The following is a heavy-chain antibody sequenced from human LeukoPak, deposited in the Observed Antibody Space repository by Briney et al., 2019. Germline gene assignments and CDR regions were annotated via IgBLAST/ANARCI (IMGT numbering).Heavy chain of an antibody. CDR2: ILLDGSNK. D-gene: IGHD3-22*01. J-gene: IGHJ4*02. V-gene: IGHV3-30-3*01. CDR1: GFTLSSYA. Sequence: PGGSLRLSCAASGFTLSSYAMDWVSQAPGKGREWEAVILLDGSNKYYADAVKGRFTISRDNSKNTLYLQMNSLRAEDTAVYYCARGTTYYDSSGYYGGAKFDYWGQGTLVTVSS. CDR3: ARGTTYYDSSGYYGGAKFDY.